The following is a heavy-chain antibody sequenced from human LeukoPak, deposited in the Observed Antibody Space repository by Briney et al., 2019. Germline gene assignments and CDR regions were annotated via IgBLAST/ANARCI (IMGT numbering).Heavy chain of an antibody. D-gene: IGHD4-17*01. J-gene: IGHJ4*02. CDR1: GFTFSSYW. CDR3: ARVLGTDYGDYPFDY. CDR2: IKQDGSEK. V-gene: IGHV3-7*01. Sequence: GGSLRLSCAASGFTFSSYWMSWVRQAPGKGLEWVANIKQDGSEKYYVDSVKGRFTISRDNAKNSLYLQMNSLRAEDTAVYYCARVLGTDYGDYPFDYWGQGTLVTVSS.